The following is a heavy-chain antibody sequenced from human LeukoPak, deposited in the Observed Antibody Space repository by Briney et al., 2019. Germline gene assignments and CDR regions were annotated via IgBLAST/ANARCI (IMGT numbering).Heavy chain of an antibody. D-gene: IGHD2-15*01. V-gene: IGHV1-3*01. CDR1: GYTFTSYA. J-gene: IGHJ4*02. Sequence: ASVKVSCKASGYTFTSYAMHWVRQAPGQRLEWMGWINAGNGNTKYSQKFQGRVTITRDTSASTAYMELSSLRSEDTAVYYCARSSGGSWSLDYWGQGTLVTVSS. CDR2: INAGNGNT. CDR3: ARSSGGSWSLDY.